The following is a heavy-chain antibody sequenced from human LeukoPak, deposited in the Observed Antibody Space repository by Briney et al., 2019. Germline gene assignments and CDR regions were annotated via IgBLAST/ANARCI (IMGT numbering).Heavy chain of an antibody. CDR3: ARDYADYYDSSGYRSHNWFDP. CDR1: GYTFTSYY. Sequence: ASVKVSCKASGYTFTSYYMHWVRQAPGQGLEWMGIINPGGGSTSYAQKFQGRVTMTRDTSTSTVYMELSSLRSEDTAVYYCARDYADYYDSSGYRSHNWFDPWGQGTLVTVSS. D-gene: IGHD3-22*01. V-gene: IGHV1-46*01. CDR2: INPGGGST. J-gene: IGHJ5*02.